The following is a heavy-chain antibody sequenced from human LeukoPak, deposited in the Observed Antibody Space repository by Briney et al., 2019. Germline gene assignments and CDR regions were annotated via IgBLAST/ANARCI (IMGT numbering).Heavy chain of an antibody. D-gene: IGHD3-22*01. Sequence: PSETLSLTCTVSGGSISSYYWSWIRQPPGKGLEWIGSMYHSGSTYYNPSLKSRVTISVDTSKKQFSLKLNSVTAADTAVYYCARANYYDTSGYSRGAFDIWGQGTMVTVSS. J-gene: IGHJ3*02. CDR1: GGSISSYY. CDR2: MYHSGST. CDR3: ARANYYDTSGYSRGAFDI. V-gene: IGHV4-38-2*02.